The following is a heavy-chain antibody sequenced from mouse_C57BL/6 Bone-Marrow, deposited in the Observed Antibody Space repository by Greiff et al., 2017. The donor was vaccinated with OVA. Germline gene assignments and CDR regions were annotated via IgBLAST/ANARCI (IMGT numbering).Heavy chain of an antibody. V-gene: IGHV3-6*01. CDR2: ISYDGSN. J-gene: IGHJ3*01. CDR1: GYSITSGYY. Sequence: EVQLVESGPGLVKPSQSLSLTCSVTGYSITSGYYWNWIRQFPGNKLEWMGYISYDGSNNYNPSLKNRISITRDTSKNQFFLKLNSVTTEDTATYYCAREGGFAYWGQGTLVTVSA. CDR3: AREGGFAY.